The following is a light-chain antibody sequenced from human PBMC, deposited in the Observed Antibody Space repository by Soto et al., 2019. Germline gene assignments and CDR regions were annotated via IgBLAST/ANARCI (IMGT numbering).Light chain of an antibody. J-gene: IGLJ2*01. CDR2: EVS. V-gene: IGLV2-8*01. CDR1: SSDVGGYNY. CDR3: SSYAGSNNVL. Sequence: QSALSQPPSASGSPGQSVTISCTGTSSDVGGYNYVSWYQQHPGKAPKLMIYEVSKRPSGVPDRFSGSKSGNTASLTVSGLQHEDDSNYYCSSYAGSNNVLFGGGTQLTVL.